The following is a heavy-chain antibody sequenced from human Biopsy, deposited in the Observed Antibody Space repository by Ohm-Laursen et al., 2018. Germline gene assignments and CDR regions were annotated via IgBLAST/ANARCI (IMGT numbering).Heavy chain of an antibody. D-gene: IGHD1/OR15-1a*01. CDR1: GFTFCTYW. CDR2: ISGSGGRT. Sequence: SLRLSCAAPGFTFCTYWMTWVRQAPGKGLEWVSGISGSGGRTYYAESMKGRFTISRDNSKKTVYLQMKSLRAEDTAVYYCAKEVFSAVGTSGFDPWGQGTLVTVSS. V-gene: IGHV3-23*01. J-gene: IGHJ5*02. CDR3: AKEVFSAVGTSGFDP.